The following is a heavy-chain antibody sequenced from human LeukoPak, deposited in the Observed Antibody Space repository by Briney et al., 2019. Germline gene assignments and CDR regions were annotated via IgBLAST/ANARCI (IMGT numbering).Heavy chain of an antibody. CDR2: ISYDGSNK. CDR1: GFTFSSYG. Sequence: PGRSLRLSCAASGFTFSSYGMHWVRQAPGKGLEWVAVISYDGSNKYYADSVKGRFTISRDNSKNTLYLQMNSLRAEDTAVYYCAKDQGILTGYLTYGMDVWGKGTTVTVSS. CDR3: AKDQGILTGYLTYGMDV. J-gene: IGHJ6*04. D-gene: IGHD3-9*01. V-gene: IGHV3-30*18.